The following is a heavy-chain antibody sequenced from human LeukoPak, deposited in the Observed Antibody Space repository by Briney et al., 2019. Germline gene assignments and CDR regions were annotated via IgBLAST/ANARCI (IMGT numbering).Heavy chain of an antibody. CDR1: GFTFSSYS. D-gene: IGHD3-22*01. V-gene: IGHV3-21*01. J-gene: IGHJ4*02. CDR3: ARDLGDSSGFNYFDY. CDR2: ISSSSSYI. Sequence: GGSLRLSCAASGFTFSSYSMNGLRQAPGKGREGVSSISSSSSYIYYADSVKGRFTISRDNAKNSLYLQMHSLRAEDTDVYYCARDLGDSSGFNYFDYWGQGTLVTVSS.